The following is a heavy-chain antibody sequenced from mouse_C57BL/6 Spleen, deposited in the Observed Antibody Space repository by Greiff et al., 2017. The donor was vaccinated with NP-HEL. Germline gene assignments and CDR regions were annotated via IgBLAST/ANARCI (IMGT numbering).Heavy chain of an antibody. CDR3: ARGHYDYDGVFAY. Sequence: EVQLVESGGGLVKPGGSLKLSCAASGFTFSDYGMHWVRQAPEKGLEWVAYISSGSSTIYYADTVKGRFTISRDNAKNTLFLQMTSLRSEDTAMYYCARGHYDYDGVFAYWGQGTLVTVSA. CDR2: ISSGSSTI. CDR1: GFTFSDYG. J-gene: IGHJ3*01. V-gene: IGHV5-17*01. D-gene: IGHD2-4*01.